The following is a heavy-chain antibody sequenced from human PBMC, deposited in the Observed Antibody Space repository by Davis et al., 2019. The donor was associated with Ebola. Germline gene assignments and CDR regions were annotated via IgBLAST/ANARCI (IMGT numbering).Heavy chain of an antibody. CDR3: AKDSSSWYYFDDSGYPFDD. V-gene: IGHV1-18*01. CDR2: ISGYSGDR. CDR1: GYTFTSYG. D-gene: IGHD3-22*01. J-gene: IGHJ4*02. Sequence: ASVKVSCKASGYTFTSYGISWVRQAPGQGLERLGWISGYSGDRKYEQKVQDRVTLTTDTSTNTAYMELRSLRSDDTAVYYCAKDSSSWYYFDDSGYPFDDWGQGTLVIVSS.